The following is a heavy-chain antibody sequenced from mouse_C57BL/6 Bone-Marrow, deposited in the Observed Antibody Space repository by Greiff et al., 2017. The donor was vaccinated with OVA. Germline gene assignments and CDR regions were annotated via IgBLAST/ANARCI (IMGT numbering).Heavy chain of an antibody. J-gene: IGHJ3*01. Sequence: QVQLQQSGPELVKPGASVKISCKASGYTFTDYYINWVKQRPGQGLEWIGWIFPGSGSTYYNEKFKGKATLTADKSSSTAYMQLSSLTSEDSAVYFCARSYYDYFLFAYWGQGTLVTVSA. CDR3: ARSYYDYFLFAY. CDR2: IFPGSGST. V-gene: IGHV1-75*01. CDR1: GYTFTDYY. D-gene: IGHD2-4*01.